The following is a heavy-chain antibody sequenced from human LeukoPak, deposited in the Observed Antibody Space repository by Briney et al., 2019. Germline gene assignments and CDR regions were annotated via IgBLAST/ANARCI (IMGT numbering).Heavy chain of an antibody. CDR2: ISYDGSNK. D-gene: IGHD4-11*01. CDR1: GFTFSSYG. V-gene: IGHV3-30*18. Sequence: PGRSLRLSCAASGFTFSSYGMHWVRQAPGKGLEWVAVISYDGSNKYYADSVKGRFTISRDNSKNTLYLQMNSLRAEDTAVYYCAKDKYSNYDYFDYWGQGTLVTVSS. CDR3: AKDKYSNYDYFDY. J-gene: IGHJ4*02.